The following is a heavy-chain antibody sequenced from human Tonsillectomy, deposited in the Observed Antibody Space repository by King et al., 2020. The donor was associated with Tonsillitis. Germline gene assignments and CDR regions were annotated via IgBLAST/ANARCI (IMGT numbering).Heavy chain of an antibody. V-gene: IGHV2-5*01. D-gene: IGHD3-22*01. CDR1: GFSLSTSGVG. CDR3: AHSIRDFDSSGSPTRRVDC. Sequence: TLKESGPTLVKPTQTLTLTRTFSGFSLSTSGVGVGWIRQPPGKALEWLALIYWNDDKRYSPSLKSRLTITKDTSKNQVVLTMTNMDPVDTATYYCAHSIRDFDSSGSPTRRVDCWGQGTLVTVSS. CDR2: IYWNDDK. J-gene: IGHJ4*02.